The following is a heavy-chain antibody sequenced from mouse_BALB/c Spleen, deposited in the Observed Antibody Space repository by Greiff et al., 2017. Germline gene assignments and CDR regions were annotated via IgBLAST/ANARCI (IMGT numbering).Heavy chain of an antibody. CDR3: ASLDGNYWYFDV. V-gene: IGHV3-6*02. D-gene: IGHD2-1*01. CDR1: GYSITSGYY. CDR2: ISYDGSN. Sequence: VQLKESGPGLVKPSQSLSLTCSVTGYSITSGYYWNWIRQFPGNKLEWMGYISYDGSNNYNPSLKNRISITRDTSKNQFFLKLNSVTTEDTATYYCASLDGNYWYFDVWGAGTTVTVSS. J-gene: IGHJ1*01.